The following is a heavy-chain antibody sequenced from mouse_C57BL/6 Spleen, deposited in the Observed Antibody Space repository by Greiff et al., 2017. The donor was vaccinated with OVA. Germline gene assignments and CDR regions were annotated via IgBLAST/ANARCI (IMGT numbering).Heavy chain of an antibody. CDR2: IYPGDGDT. J-gene: IGHJ2*01. D-gene: IGHD4-1*01. CDR3: ARGLGVDY. V-gene: IGHV1-82*01. CDR1: GYAFSSSW. Sequence: QVQLQQSGPELVKPGASVKISCKASGYAFSSSWMNWVKQRPGKGLEWIGRIYPGDGDTNYNGKFKGKATLTADKSSSTAYMQLSSLTAEDSAVYFCARGLGVDYWGQGTTLTVSS.